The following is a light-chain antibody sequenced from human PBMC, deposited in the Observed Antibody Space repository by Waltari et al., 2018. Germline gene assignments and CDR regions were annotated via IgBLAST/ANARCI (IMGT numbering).Light chain of an antibody. CDR1: QSVLYSSNNKNY. CDR2: WAS. V-gene: IGKV4-1*01. CDR3: QQHYSSPKYT. J-gene: IGKJ2*01. Sequence: DIVMTQSPDSLAVSLGERATIHCKSSQSVLYSSNNKNYLAWYQKKPGQPPKLLIYWASTRESGVPDRFSGSGSGTDFTLTISSLQAEDVAVYYCQQHYSSPKYTFGQGTKLEI.